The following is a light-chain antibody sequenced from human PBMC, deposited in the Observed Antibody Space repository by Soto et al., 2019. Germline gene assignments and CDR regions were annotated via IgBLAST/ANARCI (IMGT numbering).Light chain of an antibody. CDR1: RSVSSH. Sequence: EIVLAQSPATLSLSPGEGATLSCRASRSVSSHLAWYQQKPGQAPRLLIYDASNRATGIPARFSGSGSGTDFNLTISSLEPEDFAVYYCQQRSKWVTFGRGTKVDIK. J-gene: IGKJ4*01. V-gene: IGKV3-11*01. CDR2: DAS. CDR3: QQRSKWVT.